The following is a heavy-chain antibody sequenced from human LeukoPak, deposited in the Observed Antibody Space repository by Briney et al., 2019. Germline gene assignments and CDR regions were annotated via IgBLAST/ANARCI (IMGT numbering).Heavy chain of an antibody. CDR3: ARGQTTVTADY. V-gene: IGHV3-21*01. J-gene: IGHJ4*02. CDR2: ISSSSSYI. Sequence: PGGSLRLSCAASGFTFSSYSMNWVRQAPGKGLEWVSSISSSSSYIYYADSVKGRFTVSRDNAKNSLYLQMNSLRPEDTAVYYCARGQTTVTADYWGQGTLVTVSS. D-gene: IGHD4-11*01. CDR1: GFTFSSYS.